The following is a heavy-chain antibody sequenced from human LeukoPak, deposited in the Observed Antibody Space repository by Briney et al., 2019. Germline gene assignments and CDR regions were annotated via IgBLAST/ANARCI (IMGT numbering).Heavy chain of an antibody. J-gene: IGHJ3*02. V-gene: IGHV3-23*01. D-gene: IGHD3-3*01. CDR1: GFPFSTYL. Sequence: PGGSLRLSCAASGFPFSTYLMTWVRQAPGKGLEWVSTITSSGAGAFYADSVKGRFTISRDNSKNTLSLHIHTLRAEDTAVYHCAADVNFGGEEIAFAIWGQGTLVTVSS. CDR2: ITSSGAGA. CDR3: AADVNFGGEEIAFAI.